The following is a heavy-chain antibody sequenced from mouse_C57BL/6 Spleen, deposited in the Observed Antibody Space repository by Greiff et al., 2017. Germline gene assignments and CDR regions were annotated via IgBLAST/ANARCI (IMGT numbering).Heavy chain of an antibody. CDR1: GFNIKDDY. V-gene: IGHV14-4*01. CDR2: IDPENGDT. Sequence: EVKLQQSGAELVRPGASVKLSCTASGFNIKDDYMHWVKQRPEQGLEWIGWIDPENGDTEYASKFQGKATITADTSSNTAYLQLSSLTSEDTAVYYCTPLGNPDYWGQGTTLTVSS. CDR3: TPLGNPDY. J-gene: IGHJ2*01. D-gene: IGHD2-1*01.